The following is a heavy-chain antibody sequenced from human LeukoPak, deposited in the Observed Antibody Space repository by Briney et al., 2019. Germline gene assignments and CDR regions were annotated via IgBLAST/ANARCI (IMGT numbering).Heavy chain of an antibody. CDR3: ARIAPSYYYDSTAPLNY. CDR2: IDWDDDK. D-gene: IGHD3-22*01. CDR1: GFSLNTTGMR. V-gene: IGHV2-70*04. Sequence: ESGPALVEPTQTLTLTCTFSGFSLNTTGMRMGWIRQPPRKALEWLARIDWDDDKFYSTSLKPRLSISKDSSRNQVVLTMTNMDPVDPATYYCARIAPSYYYDSTAPLNYWGQGSLVTVSS. J-gene: IGHJ4*02.